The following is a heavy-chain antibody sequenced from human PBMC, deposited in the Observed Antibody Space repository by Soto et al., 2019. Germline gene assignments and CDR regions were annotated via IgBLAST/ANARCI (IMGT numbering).Heavy chain of an antibody. CDR2: ISAYNGNT. Sequence: ASVKVSCKASGYTFTSYGISWVRQAPGQGLEWMGWISAYNGNTNYAQKLQGRVTMTTDTSTSTAYMELRSLRSDDTAVYYCARVVPLYYYDSSGYDYWGQGTRVTVSS. D-gene: IGHD3-22*01. V-gene: IGHV1-18*01. CDR3: ARVVPLYYYDSSGYDY. J-gene: IGHJ4*02. CDR1: GYTFTSYG.